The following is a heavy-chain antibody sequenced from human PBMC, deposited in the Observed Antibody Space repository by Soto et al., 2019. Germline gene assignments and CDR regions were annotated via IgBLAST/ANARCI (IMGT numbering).Heavy chain of an antibody. V-gene: IGHV1-8*01. Sequence: QVQLVHSGAEVKKPGASVKVSCKASGYTFSSYDINWVRQATGQGLEWMGWMNPNSGKTGYAQKFQGRVTMTRNTSISTAYMELSSLSSEDTAVYYCARSVPSRDIVDPWGQGTLVAVSS. CDR2: MNPNSGKT. CDR1: GYTFSSYD. D-gene: IGHD5-12*01. J-gene: IGHJ5*02. CDR3: ARSVPSRDIVDP.